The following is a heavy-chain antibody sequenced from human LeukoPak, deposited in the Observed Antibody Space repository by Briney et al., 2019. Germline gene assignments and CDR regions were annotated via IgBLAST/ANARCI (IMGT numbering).Heavy chain of an antibody. J-gene: IGHJ6*03. CDR2: ISAYNGNT. Sequence: ASVKVSCKASGYTFTSYGISWVRQAPGQGLEWMGWISAYNGNTNYAQKLQGRVTMTTDTSTSTAYMELRSLRSDDTAVYYYARIVGSYYIIGRYMDVWGKGTTVTVSS. CDR3: ARIVGSYYIIGRYMDV. D-gene: IGHD1-26*01. CDR1: GYTFTSYG. V-gene: IGHV1-18*01.